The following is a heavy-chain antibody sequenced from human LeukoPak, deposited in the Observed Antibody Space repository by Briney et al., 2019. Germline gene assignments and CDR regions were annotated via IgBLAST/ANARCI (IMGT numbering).Heavy chain of an antibody. D-gene: IGHD6-19*01. CDR2: IIHNLCIA. V-gene: IGHV1-69*04. CDR3: ARGPLAVAAWFDY. Sequence: SVNVSCKASGGIFSRYAISWVRQPPSQEREWMGRIIHNLCIAYYAQKFQGRVTITADKSTSTAYLELSSLRSEDTAVYYCARGPLAVAAWFDYWGQGTLVT. CDR1: GGIFSRYA. J-gene: IGHJ4*02.